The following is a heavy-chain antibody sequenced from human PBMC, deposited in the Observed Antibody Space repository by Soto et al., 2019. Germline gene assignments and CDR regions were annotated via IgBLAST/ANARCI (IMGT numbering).Heavy chain of an antibody. CDR2: ISSSSSTI. V-gene: IGHV3-48*01. Sequence: GGSLRLSCAASGFTFSSYSMNWVRQAPGKGLEWVSYISSSSSTIYYADSVKGRFTISRDNAKNSLYLQMNSLRAEDTAVYYCARDPSEFDFDSWGQGTLVTVSS. CDR1: GFTFSSYS. CDR3: ARDPSEFDFDS. J-gene: IGHJ4*02.